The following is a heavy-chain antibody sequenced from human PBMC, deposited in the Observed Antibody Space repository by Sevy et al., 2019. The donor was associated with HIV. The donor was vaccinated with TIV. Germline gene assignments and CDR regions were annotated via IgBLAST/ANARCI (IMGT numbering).Heavy chain of an antibody. CDR1: GYTFTNYY. V-gene: IGHV1-2*06. Sequence: ASVKVSCKAAGYTFTNYYMHWVRQAPGQGLEWMGRINPNNGGTNYAQKFQGRITMTRDTSTSTAYMELKNLRSDDAAVYYCSTSRDPVCSTSFSLTFDYWGQGTLVTVSS. J-gene: IGHJ4*02. CDR3: STSRDPVCSTSFSLTFDY. CDR2: INPNNGGT. D-gene: IGHD2-2*01.